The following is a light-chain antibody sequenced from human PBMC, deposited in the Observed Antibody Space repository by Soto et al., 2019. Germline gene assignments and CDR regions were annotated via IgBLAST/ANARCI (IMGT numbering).Light chain of an antibody. J-gene: IGKJ2*01. Sequence: EIVLTQSPGTLSLSPGERATLSCRASQSVSSSYLAWYQQKPGQAPRLLIYDESSRATGIPDRFSGSGSGKDFTLTISRLEPEDFAVYYCQQYGSSLYTFGQGTKLEIK. CDR3: QQYGSSLYT. V-gene: IGKV3-20*01. CDR1: QSVSSSY. CDR2: DES.